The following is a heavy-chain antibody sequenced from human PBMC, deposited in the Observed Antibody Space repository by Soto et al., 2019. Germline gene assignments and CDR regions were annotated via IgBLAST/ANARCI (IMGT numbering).Heavy chain of an antibody. D-gene: IGHD3-10*01. J-gene: IGHJ6*02. CDR2: TYYRSKWYN. CDR1: GDSVSSNSAT. V-gene: IGHV6-1*01. CDR3: ARGLNYYASGSPPYLMAV. Sequence: SQTLSLTCAISGDSVSSNSATWNWIRQSPSRGLEWLGRTYYRSKWYNDYAVSVESRITINPDPSKNQFSLQLNSVTPEDTAIYYCARGLNYYASGSPPYLMAVWGQGTTVTVSS.